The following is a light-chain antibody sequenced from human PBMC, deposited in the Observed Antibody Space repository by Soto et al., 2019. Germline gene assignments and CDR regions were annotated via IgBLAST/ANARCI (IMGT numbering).Light chain of an antibody. CDR2: AAS. V-gene: IGKV1-27*01. CDR1: QGIGTF. Sequence: DIQMTQSPSSLSTSVGDRVTITCRATQGIGTFLAWYQQKPGQVPKLLIYAASTLQSGVPSRFSGSGSGTDFTLTISSLQPEDVATEYCQRYSSAPQTFGQGTKVEIK. CDR3: QRYSSAPQT. J-gene: IGKJ1*01.